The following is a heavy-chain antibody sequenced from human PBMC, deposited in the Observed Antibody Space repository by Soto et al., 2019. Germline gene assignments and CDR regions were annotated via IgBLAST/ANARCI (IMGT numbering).Heavy chain of an antibody. Sequence: EVQLVESGGGVVQPGGSLRLSCAASGFTFSDNSMNWVRQAPGRGLEWVSYISGGSTNIYYADSVKGRFTTSRDNAKNSLYLQMKSLRAEYTAVYYGARSWGAWGQGTLVTVSS. V-gene: IGHV3-48*01. J-gene: IGHJ5*02. CDR3: ARSWGA. CDR2: ISGGSTNI. CDR1: GFTFSDNS. D-gene: IGHD3-16*01.